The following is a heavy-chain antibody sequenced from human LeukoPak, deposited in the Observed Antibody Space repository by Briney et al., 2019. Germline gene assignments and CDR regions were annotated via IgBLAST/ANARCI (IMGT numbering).Heavy chain of an antibody. D-gene: IGHD5-24*01. CDR2: INPNSGGT. CDR3: ARAPRWLQSLGMDV. CDR1: GYTFTGYY. J-gene: IGHJ6*01. V-gene: IGHV1-2*04. Sequence: ASVKVSCKASGYTFTGYYMHWERQAPGQGLEWMGWINPNSGGTNYAQKFQGWVTMTRDTSISTAYMELSRLRSDDTAVYYCARAPRWLQSLGMDVWGQGTTVTVSS.